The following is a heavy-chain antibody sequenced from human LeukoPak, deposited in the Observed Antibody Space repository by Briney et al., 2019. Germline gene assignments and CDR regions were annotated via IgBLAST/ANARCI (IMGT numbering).Heavy chain of an antibody. Sequence: GASVKVSCKASGYTFTGYYMHWVRQAPGQGLDWMGWINPNSGGTNYAQKFQGRVTMTSDTSISTAYMELSRLRSDDTAVYYCARVMYSSGWYSSFDYWGQGTLVTVSS. CDR3: ARVMYSSGWYSSFDY. CDR2: INPNSGGT. D-gene: IGHD6-19*01. V-gene: IGHV1-2*02. CDR1: GYTFTGYY. J-gene: IGHJ4*02.